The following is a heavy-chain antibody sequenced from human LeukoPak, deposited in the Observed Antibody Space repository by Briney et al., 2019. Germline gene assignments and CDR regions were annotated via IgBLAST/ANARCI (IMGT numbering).Heavy chain of an antibody. CDR2: ISGSGGST. V-gene: IGHV3-23*01. J-gene: IGHJ4*02. CDR1: GFTFSNYG. Sequence: GGTLRLSCAASGFTFSNYGMSWVRQAPGKGLEWVSAISGSGGSTYYADSVKGRFTISRDNSKNTLYLQMNSLRAEDTAIYYCAKSHHVTAIDYWGQGTLVTVSS. D-gene: IGHD2-21*02. CDR3: AKSHHVTAIDY.